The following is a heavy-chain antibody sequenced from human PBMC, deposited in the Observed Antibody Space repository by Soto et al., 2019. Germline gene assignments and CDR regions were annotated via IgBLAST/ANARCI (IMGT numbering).Heavy chain of an antibody. J-gene: IGHJ4*02. D-gene: IGHD2-15*01. CDR2: TNHSGST. CDR3: ARGGSVVVVNSFDY. V-gene: IGHV4-34*01. CDR1: GGSFSGYY. Sequence: QVQLQQWGAGLLKPSETLSLTCAVYGGSFSGYYWCWIRQPPGKGLEWIGETNHSGSTNYNPSLKSRVTISVDTSKNQFSLKLSSVTAADTAVYYCARGGSVVVVNSFDYWGQGTLVTVSS.